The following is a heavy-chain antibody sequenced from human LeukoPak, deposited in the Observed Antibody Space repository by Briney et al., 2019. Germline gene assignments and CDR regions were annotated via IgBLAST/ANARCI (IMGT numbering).Heavy chain of an antibody. CDR2: IYYSGST. V-gene: IGHV4-59*01. D-gene: IGHD1-26*01. J-gene: IGHJ4*02. Sequence: PSETLSLTCTVSGGSISSYYWSWIRQPPGKGLEWIGYIYYSGSTNYNPSLKSRVTISVDTSKNQFSLKLSSVTAADTAVYYCARAARGSHARHFDYWGQGTLVTVSS. CDR3: ARAARGSHARHFDY. CDR1: GGSISSYY.